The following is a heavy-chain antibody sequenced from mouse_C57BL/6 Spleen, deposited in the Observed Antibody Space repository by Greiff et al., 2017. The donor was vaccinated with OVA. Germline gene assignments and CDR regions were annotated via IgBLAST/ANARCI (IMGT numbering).Heavy chain of an antibody. Sequence: EVQLQQSGAELVRPGASVKLSCTASGFNIKDDYMHWVKQRPEQGLEWIGWIDPENGDTEYASKFQGKATITADTSSNTAYLQLSSLTSEDTAVYYCTTGWLLPPHYWGQGTTLTVSS. D-gene: IGHD2-3*01. J-gene: IGHJ2*01. CDR2: IDPENGDT. CDR1: GFNIKDDY. CDR3: TTGWLLPPHY. V-gene: IGHV14-4*01.